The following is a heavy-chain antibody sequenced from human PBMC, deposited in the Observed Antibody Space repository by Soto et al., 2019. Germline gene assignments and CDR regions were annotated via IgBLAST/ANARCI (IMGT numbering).Heavy chain of an antibody. CDR3: VRSFGWYAIDY. CDR1: GVSISSNYY. CDR2: ISHIGSV. Sequence: QVLLQESGPGLVQPSGTLSLSCAVSGVSISSNYYWGWVRQSPGKGLEWLGDISHIGSVNYIPSLMSRVHISMDRSENQFSLKLNSVTAADTAVYYCVRSFGWYAIDYWGQGTLVIVSS. V-gene: IGHV4-4*02. D-gene: IGHD6-19*01. J-gene: IGHJ4*02.